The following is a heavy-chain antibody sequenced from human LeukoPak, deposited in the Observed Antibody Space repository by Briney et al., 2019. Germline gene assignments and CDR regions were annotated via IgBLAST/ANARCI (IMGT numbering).Heavy chain of an antibody. CDR1: GFTFSSYW. CDR3: ASGDYGDYVGSGYFDY. CDR2: ISSDGNNK. V-gene: IGHV3-30*03. J-gene: IGHJ4*02. D-gene: IGHD4-17*01. Sequence: GGSLRLSCAASGFTFSSYWMSWVRQAPGMGLEWVAVISSDGNNKYYADSVKGRFTVSRDNSKNTLSLQMDNLRPEDTAVYYCASGDYGDYVGSGYFDYWGQGTLVTVSS.